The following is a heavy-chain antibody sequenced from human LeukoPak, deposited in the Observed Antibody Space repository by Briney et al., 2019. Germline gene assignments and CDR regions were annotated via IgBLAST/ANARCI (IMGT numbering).Heavy chain of an antibody. D-gene: IGHD3-22*01. V-gene: IGHV1-18*01. CDR2: ISAYNGNT. CDR3: ARVDGIITMRY. CDR1: GYTFTSYG. J-gene: IGHJ4*02. Sequence: ASVKVSCKASGYTFTSYGISWVRQAPGQGLEWMGWISAYNGNTNYAQKLQGRVTITRNTSISTAYMELSSLRSEDTAVYYCARVDGIITMRYWGQGTLVTVSS.